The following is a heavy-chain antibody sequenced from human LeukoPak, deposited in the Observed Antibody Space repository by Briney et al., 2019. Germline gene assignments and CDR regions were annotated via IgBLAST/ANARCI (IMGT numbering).Heavy chain of an antibody. V-gene: IGHV4-34*01. CDR2: INHSGST. CDR1: GGSFSGYY. D-gene: IGHD6-13*01. Sequence: PSETLSLTCAVYGGSFSGYYWSWIRQPPGKGLEWIGEINHSGSTNYNSSLKSRVTISVDTSKNQFSLKLSSVTAADTAVYYCARPGGSSWYTCWGQGTLVTVSS. J-gene: IGHJ4*02. CDR3: ARPGGSSWYTC.